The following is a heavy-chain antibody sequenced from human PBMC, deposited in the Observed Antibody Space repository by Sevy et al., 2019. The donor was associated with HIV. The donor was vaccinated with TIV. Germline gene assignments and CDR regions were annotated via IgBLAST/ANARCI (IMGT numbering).Heavy chain of an antibody. D-gene: IGHD2-21*01. J-gene: IGHJ3*02. V-gene: IGHV1-8*03. CDR2: MNPNSGNT. Sequence: ASVKVSCKASGYTFTSYDINWVRQATGQGLEWMGWMNPNSGNTGYAQKFQGRVTITRKTSISTAYMELSSLGSEDTAVYYCSRGLYCGGERYAFGILGQGTMVTVPS. CDR3: SRGLYCGGERYAFGI. CDR1: GYTFTSYD.